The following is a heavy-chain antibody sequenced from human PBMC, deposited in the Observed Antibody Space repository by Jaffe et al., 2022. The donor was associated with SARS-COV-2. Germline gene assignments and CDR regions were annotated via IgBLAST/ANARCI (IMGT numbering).Heavy chain of an antibody. D-gene: IGHD6-19*01. CDR3: AKANIAVAGISAFDI. J-gene: IGHJ3*02. V-gene: IGHV3-9*01. Sequence: EVQLVESGGGLVQPGRSLRLSCAASGFTFDDYAMHWVRQAPGKGLEWVSGISWNSGSIGYADSVKGRFTISRDNAKNSLYLQMNSLRAEDTALYYCAKANIAVAGISAFDIWGQGTMVTVSS. CDR2: ISWNSGSI. CDR1: GFTFDDYA.